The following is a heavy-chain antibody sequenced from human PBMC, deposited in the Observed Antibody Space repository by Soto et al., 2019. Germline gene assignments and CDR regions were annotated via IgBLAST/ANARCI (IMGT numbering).Heavy chain of an antibody. CDR3: ARVTSDIVLMVYAIDYGMDG. V-gene: IGHV4-4*02. D-gene: IGHD2-8*01. CDR2: IYHSGST. J-gene: IGHJ6*04. CDR1: GGSISSSNW. Sequence: ASETLSLTCAVSGGSISSSNWWSWVRQPPGKGLEWVGEIYHSGSTNYNPSLKSRVTISVDKSKSQFSLKLSSVTAADTAVYYCARVTSDIVLMVYAIDYGMDGWGKGTTVTVS.